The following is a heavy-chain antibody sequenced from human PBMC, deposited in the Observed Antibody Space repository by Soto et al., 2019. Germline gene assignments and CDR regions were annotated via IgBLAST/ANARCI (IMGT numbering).Heavy chain of an antibody. CDR1: GGSISSDY. CDR2: IYHSGST. Sequence: PSETLSLTCTVSGGSISSDYWSWIRQPPGKGLEWIGYIYHSGSTYYNPSLKSRVTISVDRSKNQFSLKLSSVTAADTAVYYCARVGYCSGGSCLDYWGQGTLVTVSS. D-gene: IGHD2-15*01. V-gene: IGHV4-59*12. J-gene: IGHJ4*02. CDR3: ARVGYCSGGSCLDY.